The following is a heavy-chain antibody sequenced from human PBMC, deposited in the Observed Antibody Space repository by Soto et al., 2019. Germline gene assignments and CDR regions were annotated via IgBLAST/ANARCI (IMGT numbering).Heavy chain of an antibody. Sequence: GGSLRLSCAASGFTFSTHSMNWVRQSPGKGLEWVAYISRSTTTIYYADSVEGRFTVSRDNAQDSLFLQMNSLRDDDTAMYYCARGMTVAAGRHFDYWGQGTQVTSPQ. V-gene: IGHV3-48*02. J-gene: IGHJ4*02. CDR2: ISRSTTTI. CDR3: ARGMTVAAGRHFDY. CDR1: GFTFSTHS. D-gene: IGHD2-15*01.